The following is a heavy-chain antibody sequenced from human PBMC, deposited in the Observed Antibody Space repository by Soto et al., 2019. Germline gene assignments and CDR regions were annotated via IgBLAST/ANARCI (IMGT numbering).Heavy chain of an antibody. J-gene: IGHJ5*02. CDR2: IYYSGST. V-gene: IGHV4-39*01. CDR3: ATSNGFDP. Sequence: SETLSLTCTVSGGSISSRGYYWGWIRQPPGKGLEWIGTIYYSGSTYYNPSLKSRVTISVDTSKNQFSLKLSSVTAADTAVYYCATSNGFDPWGQGTLVTVSS. CDR1: GGSISSRGYY.